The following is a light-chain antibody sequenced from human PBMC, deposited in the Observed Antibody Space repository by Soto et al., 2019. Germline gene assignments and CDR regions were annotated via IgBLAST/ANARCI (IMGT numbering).Light chain of an antibody. CDR1: QSISSY. J-gene: IGKJ1*01. CDR2: AAS. V-gene: IGKV1-39*01. Sequence: DIQMTQSPSSLSASVGARVTITCRASQSISSYLNWYQQKPGKAPKLLIYAASSLQGGVPSRFSGSGSGTDFTLTISRLQPEDFATYYCQQSYSTPRTFGQGTKVDIK. CDR3: QQSYSTPRT.